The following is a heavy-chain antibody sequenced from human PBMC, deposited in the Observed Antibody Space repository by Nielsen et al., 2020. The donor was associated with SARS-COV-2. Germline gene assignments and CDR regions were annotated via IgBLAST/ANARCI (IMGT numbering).Heavy chain of an antibody. CDR2: IYYSGST. CDR1: GGSVSSGSYY. V-gene: IGHV4-61*01. D-gene: IGHD3-9*01. Sequence: SETLSLTCTVSGGSVSSGSYYWSWIRQPPGKGLEWIGYIYYSGSTNYNPSLKSRVTISVDTSKNQFSLKLSSVTAADTAVYYCARGGLGDDILTGYGSFDYWGQGTLVTVSS. CDR3: ARGGLGDDILTGYGSFDY. J-gene: IGHJ4*02.